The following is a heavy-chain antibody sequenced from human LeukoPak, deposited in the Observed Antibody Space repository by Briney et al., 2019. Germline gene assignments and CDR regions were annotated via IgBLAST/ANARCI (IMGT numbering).Heavy chain of an antibody. Sequence: PSETLSLTCAVYGGSFSGYYWSWIRQPPGKGLEWIGEINHSGSTNYNPSLKSRVTISVDTSKNQFSLKLSSVTAADTAVYYCARSIFDYYDSSGYFDYWGQGTLVTVSS. J-gene: IGHJ4*02. D-gene: IGHD3-22*01. CDR2: INHSGST. V-gene: IGHV4-34*01. CDR1: GGSFSGYY. CDR3: ARSIFDYYDSSGYFDY.